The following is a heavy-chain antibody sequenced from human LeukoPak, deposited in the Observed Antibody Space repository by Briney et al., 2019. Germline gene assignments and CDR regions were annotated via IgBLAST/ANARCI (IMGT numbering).Heavy chain of an antibody. Sequence: GASVTVSCKASGYTFTGYYMHWVRQAPGQGLEWMGWINPNSGGTNYAQKFQGRVTMTRDTSISTAYMELSRLRSDDTAVYYCARSNIEMTNAFDIWGQGTMVTVSS. J-gene: IGHJ3*02. CDR2: INPNSGGT. CDR3: ARSNIEMTNAFDI. CDR1: GYTFTGYY. V-gene: IGHV1-2*02. D-gene: IGHD5-24*01.